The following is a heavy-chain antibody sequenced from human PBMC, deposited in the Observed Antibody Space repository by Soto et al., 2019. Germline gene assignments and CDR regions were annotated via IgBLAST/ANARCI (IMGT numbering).Heavy chain of an antibody. J-gene: IGHJ5*02. V-gene: IGHV1-18*01. CDR1: GYTFTSYG. Sequence: ASVKVSCKASGYTFTSYGISWVRQAPGQGLEWMGWISAYNGKANYAQKLQGRVTMTTDTSTSTAYMELSSLRSEDTAVYYCARLPSIDSSSSWFLGWFDPWGQGTLVTVSS. D-gene: IGHD6-6*01. CDR2: ISAYNGKA. CDR3: ARLPSIDSSSSWFLGWFDP.